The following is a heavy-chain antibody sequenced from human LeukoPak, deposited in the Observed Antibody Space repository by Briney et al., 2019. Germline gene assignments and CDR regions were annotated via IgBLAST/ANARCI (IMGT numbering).Heavy chain of an antibody. Sequence: PGESLKISCRGSGYSFTTYWIGWVRQMPGKGLEWMGIIYPGDSDTRYSPSFQGQVTISADKSISTAYLQWSSLKASDTAMYYCARDQIVGATRSPFDYWGQGTLVTVSS. CDR3: ARDQIVGATRSPFDY. CDR2: IYPGDSDT. D-gene: IGHD1-26*01. J-gene: IGHJ4*01. V-gene: IGHV5-51*01. CDR1: GYSFTTYW.